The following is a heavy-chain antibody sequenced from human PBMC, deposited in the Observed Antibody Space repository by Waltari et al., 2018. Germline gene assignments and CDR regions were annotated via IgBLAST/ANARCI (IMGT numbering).Heavy chain of an antibody. J-gene: IGHJ6*03. D-gene: IGHD3-22*01. V-gene: IGHV1-69*01. CDR3: ARVYYYDSSGYYGDYYYYMDV. Sequence: QVQLVQSGAEVKKPGSSVKVSCKASGGTFSSYAISWVRQAPGQGLEWMGGIIPIFGTANDAQKFQGRVTITADESTSTAYMELSSLRSEDTAVYYCARVYYYDSSGYYGDYYYYMDVWGKGTTVTVSS. CDR2: IIPIFGTA. CDR1: GGTFSSYA.